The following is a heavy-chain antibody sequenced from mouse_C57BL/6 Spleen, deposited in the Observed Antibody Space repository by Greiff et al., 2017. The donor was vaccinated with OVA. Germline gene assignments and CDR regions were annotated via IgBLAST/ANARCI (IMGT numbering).Heavy chain of an antibody. V-gene: IGHV1-15*01. J-gene: IGHJ2*01. CDR2: IDPETGGT. CDR3: TRLGDFDY. Sequence: QVQLQQSGAELVRPGASVTLSCKASGYTFTDYEMHWVKQTPVHGLEWIGAIDPETGGTAYNQKFKGKAIRTADKSSSTAYMELRSLTSEDSAVYYCTRLGDFDYWGQGTTLTVSS. CDR1: GYTFTDYE.